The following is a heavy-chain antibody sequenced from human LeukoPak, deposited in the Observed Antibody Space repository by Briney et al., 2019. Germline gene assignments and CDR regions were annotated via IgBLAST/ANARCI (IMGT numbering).Heavy chain of an antibody. CDR2: ISWNSGSI. J-gene: IGHJ4*02. Sequence: GGSLRLSCAASGFTFDDYAMHWVRQAPGKGLEWVSGISWNSGSIGYADSVKGRFTISRDNAKNSLYLQMNSLRAEDTALYYCATDGYYYGSGVFYYFDYWGQGTLVTVSS. CDR3: ATDGYYYGSGVFYYFDY. V-gene: IGHV3-9*01. D-gene: IGHD3-10*01. CDR1: GFTFDDYA.